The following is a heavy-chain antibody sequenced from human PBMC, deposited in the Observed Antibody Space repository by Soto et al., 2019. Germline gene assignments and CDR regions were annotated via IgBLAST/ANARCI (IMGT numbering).Heavy chain of an antibody. Sequence: ASETLSLTCTVSGGSISSSSYYWGWIRQPPGKGLEWIGSIYYSGSTYYNPSLKSRVTISVDTSKNQFSLKLSSVTAADTAVYYCAGNGCSSTSCYGYYYYYGMDVWGQGTTVTVSS. CDR2: IYYSGST. J-gene: IGHJ6*02. CDR3: AGNGCSSTSCYGYYYYYGMDV. D-gene: IGHD2-2*01. V-gene: IGHV4-39*01. CDR1: GGSISSSSYY.